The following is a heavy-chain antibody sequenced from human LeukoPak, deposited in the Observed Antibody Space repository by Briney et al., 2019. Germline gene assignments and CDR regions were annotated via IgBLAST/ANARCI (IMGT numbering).Heavy chain of an antibody. CDR1: GGSISSYY. CDR3: ARDVRAVAGNYYFDY. V-gene: IGHV4-59*01. CDR2: IYYSGST. D-gene: IGHD3-10*02. Sequence: KPSETLSLTCTASGGSISSYYWSWIRQPPGKGLEWIGYIYYSGSTNYNPSLKSRVTISVDTSKNQFSLKLSSVTAADTAVYYCARDVRAVAGNYYFDYWGQRTLVTVSS. J-gene: IGHJ4*02.